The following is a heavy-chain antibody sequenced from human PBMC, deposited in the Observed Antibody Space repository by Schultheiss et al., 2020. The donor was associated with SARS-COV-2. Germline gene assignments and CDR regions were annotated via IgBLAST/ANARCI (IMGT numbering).Heavy chain of an antibody. V-gene: IGHV4-59*12. CDR1: GGSFSGYY. CDR3: ARDEVTTLWGMDV. J-gene: IGHJ6*02. Sequence: SETLSLTCAVYGGSFSGYYWSWIRQPPGKGLEWIGYIYYSGSTNYNPSLKSRVTISVDTSKNQFSLKLSSVTAADTAVYYCARDEVTTLWGMDVWGQGTTVTVSS. D-gene: IGHD1/OR15-1a*01. CDR2: IYYSGST.